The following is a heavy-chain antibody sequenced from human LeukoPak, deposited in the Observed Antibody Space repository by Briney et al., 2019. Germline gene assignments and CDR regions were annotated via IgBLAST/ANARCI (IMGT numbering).Heavy chain of an antibody. Sequence: SVKVSCKASGGTFSSYTISWVRQAPGQGLEWMGRIIPILGIANYAQKFQGRVTITADKSTSTAYMELSSLRSEDTAVYYCARLTPRYADAFDIWGQGTMVTVSS. CDR3: ARLTPRYADAFDI. V-gene: IGHV1-69*02. CDR1: GGTFSSYT. CDR2: IIPILGIA. J-gene: IGHJ3*02. D-gene: IGHD5-12*01.